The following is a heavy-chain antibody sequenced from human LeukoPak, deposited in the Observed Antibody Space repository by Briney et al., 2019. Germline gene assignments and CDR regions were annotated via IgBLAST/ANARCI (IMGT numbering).Heavy chain of an antibody. J-gene: IGHJ4*02. CDR3: ARGVDGSGSYYFDY. CDR2: ISYDGSNK. D-gene: IGHD3-10*01. V-gene: IGHV3-30*19. CDR1: GTIVSTNY. Sequence: AGGSLRLSCVSSGTIVSTNYMQWVRQAPGKGLEWVAVISYDGSNKYYADSVRGRFTISRDNSKNTLDLQMNSLRPEDTAVYYCARGVDGSGSYYFDYWGQGTLVTVSS.